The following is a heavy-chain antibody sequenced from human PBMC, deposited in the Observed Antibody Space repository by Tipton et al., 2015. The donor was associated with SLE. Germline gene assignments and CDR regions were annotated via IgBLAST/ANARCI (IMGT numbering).Heavy chain of an antibody. V-gene: IGHV4-38-2*02. CDR3: AGRNYDVLTGYYDGFDI. CDR1: GYSFDSHYY. Sequence: TLSLTCTVSGYSFDSHYYWGWIRQSPGKGLEWIGEVYHSGSTNYNPSLKSRVTISVDRSKNQFSLKLTSVTAADTAVYLCAGRNYDVLTGYYDGFDIWGHGTVVTVSS. D-gene: IGHD3-9*01. CDR2: VYHSGST. J-gene: IGHJ3*02.